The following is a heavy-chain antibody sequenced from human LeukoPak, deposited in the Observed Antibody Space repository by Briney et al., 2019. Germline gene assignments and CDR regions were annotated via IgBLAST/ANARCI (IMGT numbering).Heavy chain of an antibody. Sequence: PSETLSLTCTVSGGSISSYYWSWIRQPPGKGLEWFGYIYYSGSTNYNPSLKSRVTISIDTSKNQFSLRLSSVTAADTAVYYCARLRYLGGYMDVWGKGTTVTISS. V-gene: IGHV4-59*01. D-gene: IGHD3-9*01. CDR3: ARLRYLGGYMDV. J-gene: IGHJ6*03. CDR1: GGSISSYY. CDR2: IYYSGST.